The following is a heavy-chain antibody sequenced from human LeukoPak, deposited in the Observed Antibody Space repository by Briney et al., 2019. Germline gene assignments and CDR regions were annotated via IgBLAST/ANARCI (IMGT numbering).Heavy chain of an antibody. CDR2: ISSTSSYI. D-gene: IGHD4-23*01. V-gene: IGHV3-21*01. CDR1: GLTFSIYS. CDR3: ARAFSATVVTPSY. Sequence: PGGSLRLSCAASGLTFSIYSMNWVRQAPGKGLEWVSSISSTSSYIYYADSVKGRFTISRDNAKNSLYLQMNSLRVEDTAVYYCARAFSATVVTPSYWGQGTLVTVSS. J-gene: IGHJ4*02.